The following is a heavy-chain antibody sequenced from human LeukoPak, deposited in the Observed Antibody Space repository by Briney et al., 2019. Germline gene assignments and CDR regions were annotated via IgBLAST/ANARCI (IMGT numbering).Heavy chain of an antibody. V-gene: IGHV3-23*01. CDR2: LTDSGGTT. CDR3: AKKRDAFDI. Sequence: GGSLRLSCAASGFTFSSYAMGWVRQAPGKGPEWVSSLTDSGGTTYYVDSVKGRFTISRDNSKNTLYLHMNSLRAEDTAMYYCAKKRDAFDIWGQGTVVAVSS. D-gene: IGHD5-24*01. CDR1: GFTFSSYA. J-gene: IGHJ3*02.